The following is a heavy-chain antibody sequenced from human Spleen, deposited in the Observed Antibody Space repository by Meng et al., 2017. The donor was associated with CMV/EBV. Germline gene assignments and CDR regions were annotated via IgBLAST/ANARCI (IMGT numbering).Heavy chain of an antibody. J-gene: IGHJ5*02. D-gene: IGHD3-10*01. CDR2: SYYPVIT. Sequence: AGSLRLTCTVSGGAVSSGNYYWSWIRQPPGKGLEWIGYSYYPVITNYNPSLKSRVTISVDTSKNQFSLKLSSVTAADTAVYYCARGEARRRVDPWGQGTLVTVSS. CDR1: GGAVSSGNYY. CDR3: ARGEARRRVDP. V-gene: IGHV4-61*01.